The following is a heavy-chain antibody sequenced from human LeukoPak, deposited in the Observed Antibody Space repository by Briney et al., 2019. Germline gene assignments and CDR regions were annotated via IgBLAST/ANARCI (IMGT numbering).Heavy chain of an antibody. J-gene: IGHJ4*02. CDR2: ISYDGSNK. CDR3: AKEEKKYYDFWSGYLVY. V-gene: IGHV3-30*18. Sequence: GGSLRLSCAASGFAFSSYGMHWVRQAPGKGLEWVAVISYDGSNKYYADSVKGRFTISRDNSKNTLYLQTNSLRAEDTAVYYCAKEEKKYYDFWSGYLVYWGQGTLVTVSS. CDR1: GFAFSSYG. D-gene: IGHD3-3*01.